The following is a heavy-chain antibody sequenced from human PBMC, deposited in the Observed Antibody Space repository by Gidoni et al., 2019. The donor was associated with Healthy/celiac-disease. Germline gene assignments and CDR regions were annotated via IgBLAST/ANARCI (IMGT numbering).Heavy chain of an antibody. J-gene: IGHJ6*03. CDR1: SASGMG. Sequence: SASGMGVRSLRQPPGKVLAWLALSDWDDYKYSSTSLNTRLTISKDTSKYQLVLTMTNMDPVDSASSYCARPRIHYYFMDVWGQGTTVTVSS. CDR3: ARPRIHYYFMDV. CDR2: SDWDDYK. V-gene: IGHV2-70*01.